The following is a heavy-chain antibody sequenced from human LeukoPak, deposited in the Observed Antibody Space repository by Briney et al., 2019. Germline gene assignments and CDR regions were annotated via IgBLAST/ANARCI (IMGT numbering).Heavy chain of an antibody. CDR2: ISWNSGSI. D-gene: IGHD3-22*01. CDR1: GFTFTSYG. CDR3: AKAMPQDSSGYYYLSGIDY. J-gene: IGHJ4*02. Sequence: GRSLRLSCASSGFTFTSYGMHWVRQAPGKGLEWVSGISWNSGSIGYADSVKGRFTISRDNAKNSLYLQMNSLRAEDTALYYCAKAMPQDSSGYYYLSGIDYWGQGTLVTVSS. V-gene: IGHV3-9*01.